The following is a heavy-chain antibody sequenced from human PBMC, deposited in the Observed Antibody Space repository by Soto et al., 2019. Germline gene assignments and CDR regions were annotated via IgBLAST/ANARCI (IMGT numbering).Heavy chain of an antibody. Sequence: QVQLVESGGGVVQPGRSLRLSCAASGFTFSSYGMHWVRQAPGKGLEWVAVISYDGSNKYYADSVKGRFTISRDNSKITLYLQMNSLRAEDTAVYYCAKDRDSYDDYGMDVWGQGTTVTVSS. CDR1: GFTFSSYG. J-gene: IGHJ6*02. CDR3: AKDRDSYDDYGMDV. CDR2: ISYDGSNK. D-gene: IGHD5-18*01. V-gene: IGHV3-30*18.